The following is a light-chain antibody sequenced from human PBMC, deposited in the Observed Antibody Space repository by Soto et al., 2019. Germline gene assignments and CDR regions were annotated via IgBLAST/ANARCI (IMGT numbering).Light chain of an antibody. CDR2: TAS. CDR3: QQYNSYS. J-gene: IGKJ1*01. CDR1: QGISNY. V-gene: IGKV1-27*01. Sequence: DIQMTQSPSSLSASAGDRVTITCRASQGISNYLAWYQQRPGKVPKLLIYTASTLQSGVPSRFSGSGSGAEFTLTISSLQPEDVATYYCQQYNSYSFGQGTKVDIK.